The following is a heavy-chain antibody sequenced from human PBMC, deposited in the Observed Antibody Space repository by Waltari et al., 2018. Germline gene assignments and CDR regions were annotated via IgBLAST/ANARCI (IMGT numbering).Heavy chain of an antibody. D-gene: IGHD3-3*01. CDR1: GYTFTSYP. CDR3: ARGSPPLITIFGVVSGAFDI. CDR2: INTNTGNP. Sequence: QVQLVQSGSELKKPGASVKVSCKASGYTFTSYPMNWVRQAPGQGLEWMGWINTNTGNPTYAQGFTGRFVFSLDTSVSTAYLQISSLKAEDTAVYYCARGSPPLITIFGVVSGAFDIWGQGTMVIVSS. V-gene: IGHV7-4-1*02. J-gene: IGHJ3*02.